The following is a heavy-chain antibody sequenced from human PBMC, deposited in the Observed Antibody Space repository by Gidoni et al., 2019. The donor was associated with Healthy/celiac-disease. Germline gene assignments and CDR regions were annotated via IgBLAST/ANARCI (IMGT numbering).Heavy chain of an antibody. D-gene: IGHD6-13*01. V-gene: IGHV4-31*03. CDR2: IYYSGST. CDR3: ARDHAKAGSSQYYYYGMDV. J-gene: IGHJ6*02. CDR1: GGSISSGGYY. Sequence: QVQLQESGPGLVKPSQTLSLTCTVPGGSISSGGYYWSWIRQHPGKGLEWIGYIYYSGSTYYNPSLKSRVTISVDTSKNQFSLKLSSVTAADTAVYYCARDHAKAGSSQYYYYGMDVWGQGTTVTVSS.